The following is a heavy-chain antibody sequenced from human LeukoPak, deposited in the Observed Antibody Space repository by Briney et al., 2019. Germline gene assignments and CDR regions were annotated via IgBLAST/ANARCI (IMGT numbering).Heavy chain of an antibody. D-gene: IGHD1-1*01. CDR1: GFTFNKYA. CDR2: ISDSGGST. Sequence: TGGSLRLSCAASGFTFNKYATNWVRQAPGKGLEWVSAISDSGGSTYYADSVKGRFTISRDNIKNTLYLQMNSLGAGDTAVYYCARAGLTTFEYWGQGALVTVSS. V-gene: IGHV3-23*01. J-gene: IGHJ4*02. CDR3: ARAGLTTFEY.